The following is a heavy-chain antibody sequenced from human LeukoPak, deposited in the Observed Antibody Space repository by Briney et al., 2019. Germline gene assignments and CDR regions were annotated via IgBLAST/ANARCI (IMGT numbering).Heavy chain of an antibody. Sequence: ASVKVSCKASGYTFTDYYMLWMRQAPGQRLEWMGWINPNSGGTHFAQKFQGRVTMTSDTSISTAYMELSSLRSEDTAVYYCARAPTYYYDSSGSSGAFDIWGQGTMVTVSS. CDR3: ARAPTYYYDSSGSSGAFDI. CDR1: GYTFTDYY. CDR2: INPNSGGT. J-gene: IGHJ3*02. D-gene: IGHD3-22*01. V-gene: IGHV1-2*02.